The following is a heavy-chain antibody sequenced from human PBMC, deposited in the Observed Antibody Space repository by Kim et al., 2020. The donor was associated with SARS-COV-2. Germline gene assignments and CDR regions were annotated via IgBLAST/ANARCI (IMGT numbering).Heavy chain of an antibody. Sequence: YAQKLQGRVTMTTDTSTSTAYMELRSLRSDDTAVYYCASSEWFGELYLRDWGQGTLVTVSS. CDR3: ASSEWFGELYLRD. J-gene: IGHJ4*02. V-gene: IGHV1-18*01. D-gene: IGHD3-10*01.